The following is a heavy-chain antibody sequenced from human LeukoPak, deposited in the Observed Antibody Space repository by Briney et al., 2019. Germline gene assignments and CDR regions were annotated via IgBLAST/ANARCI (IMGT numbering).Heavy chain of an antibody. Sequence: GRSLRLSCAASGFTFSSYGMHWVRQAPGKGLEWVTLISPDRTYTYYADSVKGRFTISRDNSKNTLYLQMDSLRSEDTAVYYCAKPGSNLYYFDYWGQGTLVTVSS. CDR1: GFTFSSYG. CDR2: ISPDRTYT. J-gene: IGHJ4*02. CDR3: AKPGSNLYYFDY. D-gene: IGHD3-10*01. V-gene: IGHV3-30*18.